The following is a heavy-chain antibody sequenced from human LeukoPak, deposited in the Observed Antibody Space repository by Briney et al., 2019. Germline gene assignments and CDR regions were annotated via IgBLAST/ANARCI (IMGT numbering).Heavy chain of an antibody. J-gene: IGHJ6*03. V-gene: IGHV3-21*01. Sequence: GGSLRLSCTASGFTFSTYAMNWVRQAPGKGLEWVSSISSSSSYIYYTDSVKGRFTISRDNAKNSLYLQMNSLRAEDTAVYYCARDSSSWYYMDVWGKGTTVTISS. CDR2: ISSSSSYI. CDR3: ARDSSSWYYMDV. D-gene: IGHD6-13*01. CDR1: GFTFSTYA.